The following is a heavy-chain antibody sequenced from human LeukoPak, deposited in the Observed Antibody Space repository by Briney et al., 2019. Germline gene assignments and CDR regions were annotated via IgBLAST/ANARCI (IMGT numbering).Heavy chain of an antibody. CDR3: ARVLKSTIMIRDNWFDP. D-gene: IGHD3-16*01. CDR1: GGSISSGGYS. J-gene: IGHJ5*02. CDR2: IYYSGST. Sequence: SETLSLTCTVSGGSISSGGYSWSWIRQHPGKGLEWIGYIYYSGSTYYNPSLKSRVTISVDTSKNQFSLELSSVTAADTAVYYCARVLKSTIMIRDNWFDPWGQGTLVTVSS. V-gene: IGHV4-31*03.